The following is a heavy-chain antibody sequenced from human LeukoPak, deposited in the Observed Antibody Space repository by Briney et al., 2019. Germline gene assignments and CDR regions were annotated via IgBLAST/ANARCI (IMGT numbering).Heavy chain of an antibody. CDR1: GFTFSSYW. V-gene: IGHV3-74*01. J-gene: IGHJ4*02. Sequence: PGGSLRLSCAASGFTFSSYWMRWVRQAPGKGLVWVSRINSDGSTTNYADSVKGRFTISRDNAKNTLYLQMNSLRAEDTAVYYCARAPYFDFWSGYPPDYWGQGTLVSVSS. CDR2: INSDGSTT. D-gene: IGHD3-3*01. CDR3: ARAPYFDFWSGYPPDY.